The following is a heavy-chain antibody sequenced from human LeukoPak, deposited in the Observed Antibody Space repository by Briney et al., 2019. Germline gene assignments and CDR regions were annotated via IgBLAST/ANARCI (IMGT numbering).Heavy chain of an antibody. CDR1: GFTFSSYE. V-gene: IGHV3-48*03. D-gene: IGHD1-26*01. CDR3: AREEGGNYFDA. CDR2: IGSSGTTI. J-gene: IGHJ4*02. Sequence: GGSLRLSCAASGFTFSSYEMNWVRQAPGKGLEWVSYIGSSGTTIYYADSVKGRFTISRGNAKNSLYLQMNSLRAEDTAVYYCAREEGGNYFDARGQGTLVTVSS.